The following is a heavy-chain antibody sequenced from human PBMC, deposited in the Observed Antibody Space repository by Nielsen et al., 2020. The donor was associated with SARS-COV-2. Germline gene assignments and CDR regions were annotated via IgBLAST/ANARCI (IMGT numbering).Heavy chain of an antibody. CDR2: ISYDGSNK. CDR1: GFTFSSYA. V-gene: IGHV3-30-3*01. Sequence: GESLKISCAASGFTFSSYAMHWVRQAPGKGLEWVAVISYDGSNKYYADSVKGRFTISRDNSKNTLYLQMNSLRAEDTAVYYCARDVEPGVLIYFDWLLYTAFDYWGQGTLVTVSS. D-gene: IGHD3-9*01. CDR3: ARDVEPGVLIYFDWLLYTAFDY. J-gene: IGHJ4*02.